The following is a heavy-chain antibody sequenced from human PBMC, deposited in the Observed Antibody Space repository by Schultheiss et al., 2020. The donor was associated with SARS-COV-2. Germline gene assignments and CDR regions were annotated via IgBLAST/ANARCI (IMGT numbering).Heavy chain of an antibody. J-gene: IGHJ4*02. Sequence: SQTLSLTCAVYGGSFSGYYWSWIRQPPGKGLEWIGEINHSGSTNYNPSLKSRVTISVDTSKNQFSLKLSSVTAADTAVYYCARVLAPGGPFDYWGQGTLVTVSS. D-gene: IGHD3-10*01. V-gene: IGHV4-34*01. CDR1: GGSFSGYY. CDR3: ARVLAPGGPFDY. CDR2: INHSGST.